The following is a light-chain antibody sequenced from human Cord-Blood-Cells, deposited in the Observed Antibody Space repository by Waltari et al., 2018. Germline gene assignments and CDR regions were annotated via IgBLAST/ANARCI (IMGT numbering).Light chain of an antibody. CDR1: QSISSY. Sequence: DIQTTQSPSSLSASVGDRVTITCRASQSISSYLNWYQQKPGKAPKLQVYAASSLQSGVPSRLSGSGSGADFAHTISSLQPEDFATYYCQQSYSTTPYTFGQGTKLEIK. CDR3: QQSYSTTPYT. CDR2: AAS. V-gene: IGKV1-39*01. J-gene: IGKJ2*01.